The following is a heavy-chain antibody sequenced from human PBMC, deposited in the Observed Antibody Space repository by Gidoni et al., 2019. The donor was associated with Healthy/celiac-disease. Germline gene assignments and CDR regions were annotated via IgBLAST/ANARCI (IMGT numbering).Heavy chain of an antibody. Sequence: QLQLVQSGAEVKKPGSSVKVSCKASGGTFSSYTISWVRQAPGQGLQWMGRIIPILGIANYAQKFQGRVTITADKSTSTAYMELSSLRSEDTAVYYCARTRYCSGGSSWCYFDYWGQGTLVTVSS. J-gene: IGHJ4*02. D-gene: IGHD2-15*01. CDR3: ARTRYCSGGSSWCYFDY. CDR1: GGTFSSYT. V-gene: IGHV1-69*02. CDR2: IIPILGIA.